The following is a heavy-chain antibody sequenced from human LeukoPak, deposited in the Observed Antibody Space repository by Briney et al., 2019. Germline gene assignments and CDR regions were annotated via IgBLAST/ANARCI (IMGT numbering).Heavy chain of an antibody. V-gene: IGHV4-59*01. Sequence: KPSETLSLTCTVSGGSISSYYWSWIRQPPGKGLEWIGYIYYSGSTNYNPSLKSRVTISVDTSKYQFSLKLSSVTAADTAVYYCARGMHYYDSSGYPDYWGQGTLVTVSS. D-gene: IGHD3-22*01. CDR3: ARGMHYYDSSGYPDY. CDR1: GGSISSYY. CDR2: IYYSGST. J-gene: IGHJ4*02.